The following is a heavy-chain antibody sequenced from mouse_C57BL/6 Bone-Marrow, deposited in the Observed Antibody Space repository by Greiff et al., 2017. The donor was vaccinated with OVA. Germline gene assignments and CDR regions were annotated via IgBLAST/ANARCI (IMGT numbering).Heavy chain of an antibody. J-gene: IGHJ2*01. CDR3: ARWGDYDGFDY. CDR2: IYPGSGNT. V-gene: IGHV1-66*01. Sequence: QVQLQQPGAELVKPGASVKLSCKASGYTFTSYWMHWVKQRPGQGLEWIGWIYPGSGNTKYNEKFKGKATLTADTSSSTAYMQLSSLTSEDSAVYYCARWGDYDGFDYWGQGTTLTVSS. CDR1: GYTFTSYW. D-gene: IGHD2-4*01.